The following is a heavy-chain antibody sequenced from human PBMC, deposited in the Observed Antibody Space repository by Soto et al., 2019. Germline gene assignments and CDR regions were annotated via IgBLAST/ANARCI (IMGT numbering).Heavy chain of an antibody. CDR2: IRFDGSNI. CDR3: ARDGIGSVAFWGYLDY. CDR1: ASIFRGYG. V-gene: IGHV3-33*01. D-gene: IGHD3-16*01. Sequence: PGGSLRLSCEAPASIFRGYGMHWPLQAPGNGLEWVAIIRFDGSNIKYADAVMGRFTISRDNSKNMLYLEMNSLRVEDTALYYCARDGIGSVAFWGYLDYWGQGT. J-gene: IGHJ4*02.